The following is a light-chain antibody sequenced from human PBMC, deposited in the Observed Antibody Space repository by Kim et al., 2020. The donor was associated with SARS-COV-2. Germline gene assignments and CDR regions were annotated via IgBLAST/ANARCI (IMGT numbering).Light chain of an antibody. J-gene: IGKJ1*01. CDR2: AAS. Sequence: ASVGDRVTITCRASQGISSYLAWYQQQPGKAPKLLIHAASTLQSGVPSRFSGSGSGTDFTLTISSLQPEDFATYYCQQLNSYPWTFGQGTNVDIK. CDR3: QQLNSYPWT. CDR1: QGISSY. V-gene: IGKV1-9*01.